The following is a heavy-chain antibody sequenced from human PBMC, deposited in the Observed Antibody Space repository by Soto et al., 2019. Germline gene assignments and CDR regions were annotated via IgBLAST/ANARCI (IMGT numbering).Heavy chain of an antibody. CDR3: ARSVEGYFDH. V-gene: IGHV3-48*02. CDR1: GFTFRVYS. D-gene: IGHD6-19*01. CDR2: MTSDMKTI. Sequence: EVQLVESGGGLIQPGGSLRLSCAASGFTFRVYSMNWIRQAPGKGLEWISYMTSDMKTIHYADSVKGRFTISRDNDKNSVYLQMTSLRDEDTAVYYCARSVEGYFDHWGQGSLVTVSS. J-gene: IGHJ4*02.